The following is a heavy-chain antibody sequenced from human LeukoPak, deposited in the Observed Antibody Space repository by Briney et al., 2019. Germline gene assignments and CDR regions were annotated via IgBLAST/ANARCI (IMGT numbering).Heavy chain of an antibody. CDR3: ARNRHYDFWSGGFDY. CDR1: GASISSGGYS. D-gene: IGHD3-3*01. CDR2: IYHSGST. Sequence: TASETLPLTCAVSGASISSGGYSWSWIRQPPGTGLEWTGYIYHSGSTYYNPSLKSRVTISVDRSKNQFSLKLSSVTAADTAVYYCARNRHYDFWSGGFDYWGQGTLVTVSS. J-gene: IGHJ4*02. V-gene: IGHV4-30-2*01.